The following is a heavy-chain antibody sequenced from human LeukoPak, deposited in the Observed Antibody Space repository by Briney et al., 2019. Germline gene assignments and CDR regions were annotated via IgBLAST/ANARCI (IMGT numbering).Heavy chain of an antibody. J-gene: IGHJ4*02. V-gene: IGHV1-18*01. CDR3: ARDPNYYGSGSYYNELDY. D-gene: IGHD3-10*01. CDR1: GYTFTSYG. Sequence: ASVKVSCKASGYTFTSYGISWVRQAPGQGLEWMGWISAYNGNTNYAQKLQGRVTMTTDTSTSTAYMELRSLRSDDTAVYYCARDPNYYGSGSYYNELDYWGQGTPVTVSS. CDR2: ISAYNGNT.